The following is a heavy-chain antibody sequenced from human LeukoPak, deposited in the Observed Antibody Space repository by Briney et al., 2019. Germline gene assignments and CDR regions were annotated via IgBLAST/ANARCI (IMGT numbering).Heavy chain of an antibody. CDR2: ISYDGSNK. Sequence: GSLRLSCAASGFTFSSYAMHWVRQAPGKGLEWVAVISYDGSNKYYADSVKGRFTISGDNSKNTLYLQMNSLRAEDTAVYYCARAGDFWSGLSYYYMDVWGKGTTVTVSS. J-gene: IGHJ6*03. CDR3: ARAGDFWSGLSYYYMDV. D-gene: IGHD3-3*01. CDR1: GFTFSSYA. V-gene: IGHV3-30*04.